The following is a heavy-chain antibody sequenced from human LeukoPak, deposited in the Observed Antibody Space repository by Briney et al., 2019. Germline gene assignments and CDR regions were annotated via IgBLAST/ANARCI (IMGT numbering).Heavy chain of an antibody. CDR1: GGSFSGYY. V-gene: IGHV4-34*01. CDR2: INHGGST. J-gene: IGHJ4*02. CDR3: ARSYDIVTGYYAIDY. Sequence: PSETLSLTCAVHGGSFSGYYWNWIRQPPGKGLEWIGEINHGGSTNYNPSLKGRVTISVDTSKNQFSLKLRSVTAADTAVYYCARSYDIVTGYYAIDYWGQGALVTVSA. D-gene: IGHD3-9*01.